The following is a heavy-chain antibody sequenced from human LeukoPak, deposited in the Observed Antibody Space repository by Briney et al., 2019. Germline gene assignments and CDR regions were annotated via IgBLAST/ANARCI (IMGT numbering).Heavy chain of an antibody. V-gene: IGHV1-69*01. D-gene: IGHD2-2*01. CDR2: IIPIFGTA. CDR3: ARVPAAANWFDP. J-gene: IGHJ5*02. CDR1: GGTFSSYA. Sequence: SVKVSCKASGGTFSSYAISWVRQAPGQGLEWMGGIIPIFGTANYAQKFQGRVTITADESTSTAYMELSRLRSDDTAVYYCARVPAAANWFDPWGQGALVTVSS.